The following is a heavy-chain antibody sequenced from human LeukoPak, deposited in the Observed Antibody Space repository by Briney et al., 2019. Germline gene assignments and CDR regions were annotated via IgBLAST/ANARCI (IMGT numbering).Heavy chain of an antibody. CDR3: ARDGSYPFDY. CDR1: GGSISSSSYY. CDR2: IYYSGST. J-gene: IGHJ4*02. V-gene: IGHV4-39*01. Sequence: PSETLSLTCTVSGGSISSSSYYWGWIRQPPGKGLEWIGSIYYSGSTYYNPSLKSRVTISVDTSKNQFSLKLSSVTAADTAVYYCARDGSYPFDYWGQGTLVTVSS. D-gene: IGHD1-26*01.